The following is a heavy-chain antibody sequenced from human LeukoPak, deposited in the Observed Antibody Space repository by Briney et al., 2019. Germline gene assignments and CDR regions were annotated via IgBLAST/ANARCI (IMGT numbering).Heavy chain of an antibody. CDR2: IKQDGSET. J-gene: IGHJ4*02. CDR1: GFTFSGYW. D-gene: IGHD5-24*01. CDR3: ANGDGFDY. Sequence: GGSLRLSCAASGFTFSGYWMSWVRQAPGKGLEWVANIKQDGSETYYADSVKGRFTIFRDNAKNSLYLQMDSLRVEDTAVYYCANGDGFDYWGQGTLVIVSS. V-gene: IGHV3-7*01.